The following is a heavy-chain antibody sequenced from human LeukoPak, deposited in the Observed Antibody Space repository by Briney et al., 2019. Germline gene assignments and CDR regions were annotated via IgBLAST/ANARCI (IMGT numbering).Heavy chain of an antibody. V-gene: IGHV1-18*01. CDR3: ATANYYDPKLSGMDV. CDR1: GYTFTSYG. D-gene: IGHD3-22*01. CDR2: ISAYNGNT. J-gene: IGHJ6*02. Sequence: GASVKVSCKASGYTFTSYGISWVRQAPGQGLEWMGWISAYNGNTNYAQKLQGRVTMTTDTSTSTAYMELRSLRSDDTAVYYCATANYYDPKLSGMDVWGQGTTVTVSS.